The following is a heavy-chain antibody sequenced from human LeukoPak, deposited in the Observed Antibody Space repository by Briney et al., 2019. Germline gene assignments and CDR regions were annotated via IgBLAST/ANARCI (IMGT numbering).Heavy chain of an antibody. J-gene: IGHJ4*02. CDR3: TALRSYGARDLTG. CDR2: IKSKTDGGTT. Sequence: GGSLRLSCVASGFTFSNAWMSWVRQPPGKGLEWVGRIKSKTDGGTTDYAAPVKGRFTISRDDSKNTLYLQMNSLKTEDTAVYYRTALRSYGARDLTGWGQGTLVTVSS. CDR1: GFTFSNAW. V-gene: IGHV3-15*01. D-gene: IGHD4/OR15-4a*01.